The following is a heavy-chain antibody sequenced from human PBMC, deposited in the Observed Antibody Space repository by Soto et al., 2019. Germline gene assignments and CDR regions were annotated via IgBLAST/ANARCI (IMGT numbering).Heavy chain of an antibody. CDR3: ERVGSAAGRINWFDP. D-gene: IGHD6-13*01. CDR1: AYTFTNFA. J-gene: IGHJ5*02. V-gene: IGHV1-18*01. CDR2: ISAYNGNT. Sequence: QVQLVQSGAEVKKPGASVNVSCKAYAYTFTNFAISWVRQAPGQRQEWMGWISAYNGNTNYAKKHQGRVNMPTDTSTSTAYMELRRLRPDDTAVYYCERVGSAAGRINWFDPWGQGTLVTVSS.